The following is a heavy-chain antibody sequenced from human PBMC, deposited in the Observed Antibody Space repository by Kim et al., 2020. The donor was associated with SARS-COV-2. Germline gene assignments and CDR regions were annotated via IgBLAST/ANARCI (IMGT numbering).Heavy chain of an antibody. V-gene: IGHV4-59*01. CDR3: ARTDYGSGSYPTWWFDP. D-gene: IGHD3-10*01. CDR1: GGSISSYY. Sequence: SVTLSLTCTVSGGSISSYYWSWIRQPPGKGLEWIGYIYYSGSTNYNPSLKSRVTISVDTSKNQFSLKLSSVTAADTAVYYCARTDYGSGSYPTWWFDPWGQGTRFTVSS. CDR2: IYYSGST. J-gene: IGHJ5*02.